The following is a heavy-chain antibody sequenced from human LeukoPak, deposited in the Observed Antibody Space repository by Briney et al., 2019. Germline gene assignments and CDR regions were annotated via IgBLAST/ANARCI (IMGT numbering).Heavy chain of an antibody. CDR3: ARTGSSWYYFDY. CDR1: GGSFSGYY. CDR2: INHSGST. D-gene: IGHD6-13*01. J-gene: IGHJ4*02. Sequence: SETLSLTCAVYGGSFSGYYWSWIRQPPGKGLEWIGEINHSGSTNYNPSLKSRVTISVDTPKSQFSLKLSSVTAADTAVYYCARTGSSWYYFDYWGQGTLVTVSS. V-gene: IGHV4-34*01.